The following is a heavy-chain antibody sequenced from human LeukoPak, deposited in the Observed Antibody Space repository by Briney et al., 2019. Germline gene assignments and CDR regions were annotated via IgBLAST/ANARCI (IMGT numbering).Heavy chain of an antibody. Sequence: SETLSLTCTVSGGSISSGSYYWSWIRQPAGKGLEWIGRIYTSGSTNYNPSLKSRVTISVDTSKNQFSLKLSSVTAADTAVYYCAREVIFGVVCYFDYWGQGTLVTVSS. D-gene: IGHD3-3*01. V-gene: IGHV4-61*02. CDR3: AREVIFGVVCYFDY. CDR2: IYTSGST. J-gene: IGHJ4*02. CDR1: GGSISSGSYY.